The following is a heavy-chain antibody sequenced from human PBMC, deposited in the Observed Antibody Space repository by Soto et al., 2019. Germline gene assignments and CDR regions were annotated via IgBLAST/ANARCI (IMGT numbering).Heavy chain of an antibody. D-gene: IGHD3-16*01. J-gene: IGHJ5*02. V-gene: IGHV4-61*08. CDR1: GDSVSSGDYY. Sequence: QVPLQESGPGLVRPWETLSLTCSVSGDSVSSGDYYWSWIRQPPGKGLEWIGHVYFSGSTNYIPSLKSRLTMSVDTAKNQFSLKLNSVTAADTAVYYCARIPVDTYMIYWSDPWGQGTQVTVSS. CDR2: VYFSGST. CDR3: ARIPVDTYMIYWSDP.